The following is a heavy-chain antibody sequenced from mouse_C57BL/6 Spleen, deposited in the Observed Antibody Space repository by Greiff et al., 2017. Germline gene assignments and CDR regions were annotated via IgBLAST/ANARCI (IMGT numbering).Heavy chain of an antibody. CDR3: ARMIPYWYFDV. CDR2: INYDGSST. CDR1: GFTFSDYY. V-gene: IGHV5-16*01. D-gene: IGHD2-3*01. J-gene: IGHJ1*03. Sequence: EVQLVESEGGLVQPGSSMKLSCTASGFTFSDYYMAWVRQVPEKGLEWVANINYDGSSTYYLDSLKSRFIISRDNAKNILYLQMSSLKSEDTATYYCARMIPYWYFDVWGTGTTVTVSS.